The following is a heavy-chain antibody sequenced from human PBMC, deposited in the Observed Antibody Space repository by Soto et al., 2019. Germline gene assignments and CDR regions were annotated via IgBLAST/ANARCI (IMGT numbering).Heavy chain of an antibody. CDR3: ASLSGQRPYYFDY. Sequence: GASVKVACKASGFTFTNYGITWVRQAPGQGLEWMGWISASKGNTNYAQKFQGRVTMTTDTSTSTTYMELRSLRSDDMAVYYCASLSGQRPYYFDYWGQGTQVTVSS. CDR2: ISASKGNT. V-gene: IGHV1-18*03. J-gene: IGHJ4*02. D-gene: IGHD6-25*01. CDR1: GFTFTNYG.